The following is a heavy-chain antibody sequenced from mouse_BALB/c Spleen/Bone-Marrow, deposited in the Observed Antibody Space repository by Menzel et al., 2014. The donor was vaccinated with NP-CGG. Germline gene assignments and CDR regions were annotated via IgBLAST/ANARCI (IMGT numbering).Heavy chain of an antibody. Sequence: EVQLQQSGPELAKPGPSVKVSCKAPGYAFTNYNMNWVKQSHGKSLEWIGYIDPYSGGTNYNQKFRGKATLTVDKSSSTAYMHLNSLTTEDSTDYYCSRGVLSCSDYWGQCTSLPVSS. J-gene: IGHJ2*02. V-gene: IGHV1S135*01. D-gene: IGHD2-14*01. CDR2: IDPYSGGT. CDR1: GYAFTNYN. CDR3: SRGVLSCSDY.